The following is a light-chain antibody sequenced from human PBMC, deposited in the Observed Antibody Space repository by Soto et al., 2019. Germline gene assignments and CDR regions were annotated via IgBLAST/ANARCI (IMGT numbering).Light chain of an antibody. CDR2: EVT. V-gene: IGLV2-14*01. Sequence: QSALTQPASVSGSPGQSITISCTGTRGDVGGYSYVSWYQQHPGKAPKLMICEVTNRPSGVSYRFSGSKSGNTASLTISGLQAEDEADYYCQSFDSGLAGWVFGGGTKLTVL. CDR1: RGDVGGYSY. J-gene: IGLJ3*02. CDR3: QSFDSGLAGWV.